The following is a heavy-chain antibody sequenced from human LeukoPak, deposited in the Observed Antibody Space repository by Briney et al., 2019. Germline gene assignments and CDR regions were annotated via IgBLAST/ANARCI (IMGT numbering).Heavy chain of an antibody. CDR2: ICGSGGCT. CDR3: ASTPFYDYVWGSYRYRGLFDN. Sequence: GGSLRLSCAASGFTFSTYAMSWVRQAPGRGLEWVSGICGSGGCTYYADSVKGRFTISRDNSKNTLYLQMNSLRVEDTAVYYCASTPFYDYVWGSYRYRGLFDNWGQGTLVSVSS. D-gene: IGHD3-16*02. CDR1: GFTFSTYA. V-gene: IGHV3-23*01. J-gene: IGHJ4*02.